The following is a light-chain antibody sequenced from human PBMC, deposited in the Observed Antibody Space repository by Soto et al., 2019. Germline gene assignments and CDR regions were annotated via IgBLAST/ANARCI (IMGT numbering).Light chain of an antibody. V-gene: IGLV1-40*01. CDR1: SSNIGAGYD. J-gene: IGLJ1*01. Sequence: QSVLTQPPSVSGAPGQRVTISCTGSSSNIGAGYDVHWYQQLPGTAPKLLIYGNSNRPSGVPDRFSGSKSGTSASLAITRLQAEDEADYYCQSYDSSLSGYVFGTGTKLTVL. CDR2: GNS. CDR3: QSYDSSLSGYV.